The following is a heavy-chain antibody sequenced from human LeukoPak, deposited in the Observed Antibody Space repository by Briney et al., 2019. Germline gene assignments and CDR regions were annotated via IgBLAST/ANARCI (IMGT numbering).Heavy chain of an antibody. Sequence: SETLSLTCTVSGGSISSYYWSWFRQPAGKGREWIGRIYTSGSTNYSPSLKSRVTMSVDTSKNQFSLTLSSVTAADTAVYYCAREVAAAGTRWFDPWGQGTLVTVSS. J-gene: IGHJ5*02. CDR3: AREVAAAGTRWFDP. CDR1: GGSISSYY. CDR2: IYTSGST. V-gene: IGHV4-4*07. D-gene: IGHD6-13*01.